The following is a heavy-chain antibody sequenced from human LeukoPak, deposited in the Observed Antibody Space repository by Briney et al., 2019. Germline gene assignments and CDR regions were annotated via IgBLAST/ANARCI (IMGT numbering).Heavy chain of an antibody. V-gene: IGHV3-21*04. CDR3: AREGGLIAKEYYYYMDV. CDR2: ITSSNNYI. J-gene: IGHJ6*03. D-gene: IGHD3-16*01. Sequence: GGSLRLSCAASGFTFSSYSMNWVRQAPGKGLEWVSSITSSNNYIYYGDSVKGRFTISRDNAKNSLYLQMNSLRAEDTALYYCAREGGLIAKEYYYYMDVWGKGTTVTVSS. CDR1: GFTFSSYS.